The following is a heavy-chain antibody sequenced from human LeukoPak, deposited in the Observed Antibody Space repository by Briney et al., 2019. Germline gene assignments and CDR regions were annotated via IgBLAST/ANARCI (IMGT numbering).Heavy chain of an antibody. J-gene: IGHJ6*03. Sequence: GGSLRLSCAASGFTFSSYSMHWVRQAPGKGLEWVSSISSSSSYIYYADSVKGRFTISRDNAKNSLYLQMNSLRAEDTAVYYCARLPYDILTGRDYYMDVWGKGTTVTVSS. CDR3: ARLPYDILTGRDYYMDV. D-gene: IGHD3-9*01. CDR1: GFTFSSYS. CDR2: ISSSSSYI. V-gene: IGHV3-21*01.